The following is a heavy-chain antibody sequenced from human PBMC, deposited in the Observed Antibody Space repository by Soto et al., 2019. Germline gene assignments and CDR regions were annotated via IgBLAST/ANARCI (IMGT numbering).Heavy chain of an antibody. D-gene: IGHD1-26*01. V-gene: IGHV1-3*01. Sequence: QVQRVQSGAEVKKPGASVKVSCKASGYTFTSYAMHWVRQAPGQRLEWMGWINAGNGNTKYSQKFQGRVTITRDTSASTAYMELSSLRSEDTAVYYCARQEWELRDAFDIWGQGTMVTVSS. CDR3: ARQEWELRDAFDI. CDR2: INAGNGNT. J-gene: IGHJ3*02. CDR1: GYTFTSYA.